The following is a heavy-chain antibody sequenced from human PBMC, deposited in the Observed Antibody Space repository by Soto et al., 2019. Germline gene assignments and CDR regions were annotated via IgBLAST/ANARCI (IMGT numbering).Heavy chain of an antibody. CDR3: SGAPNLYYYDY. J-gene: IGHJ4*02. V-gene: IGHV4-39*01. CDR1: GDSISRSFYY. CDR2: IHYSGST. Sequence: PSETLSLTCTVSGDSISRSFYYWAWIRQPPGKGLEWIGTIHYSGSTYSNPSLKSRVTMSVDTSKNQFSLQLSSVTAGDTAVYFCSGAPNLYYYDYWGQGTLVTVSS.